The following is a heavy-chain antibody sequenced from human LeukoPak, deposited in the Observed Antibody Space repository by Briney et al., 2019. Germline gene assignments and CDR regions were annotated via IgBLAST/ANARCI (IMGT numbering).Heavy chain of an antibody. J-gene: IGHJ4*02. Sequence: SETLSLTCTVSGGYISTSNYYWSWIRQPPGKGLEWIGYIYYSGSTNYNPSLQSRVTISVDTSKNQFSLKLSSVTAADSAVYYCARRVGGTTFFDHWGQGTLVTVSS. D-gene: IGHD1-26*01. CDR2: IYYSGST. CDR1: GGYISTSNYY. CDR3: ARRVGGTTFFDH. V-gene: IGHV4-61*01.